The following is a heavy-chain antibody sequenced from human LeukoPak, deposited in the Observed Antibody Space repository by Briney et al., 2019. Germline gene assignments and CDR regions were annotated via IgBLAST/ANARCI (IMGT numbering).Heavy chain of an antibody. D-gene: IGHD5-18*01. CDR1: GLTFGDFW. J-gene: IGHJ4*02. Sequence: PGGSLRLSCAASGLTFGDFWMHWVRQPPGKGLVWVALVKGDGRTTIYADSVKGRFTISRDNAKNTLYLQMNSLRADDSGVYYCATGHSYGYDYWGQGVLVTVSS. CDR3: ATGHSYGYDY. CDR2: VKGDGRTT. V-gene: IGHV3-74*01.